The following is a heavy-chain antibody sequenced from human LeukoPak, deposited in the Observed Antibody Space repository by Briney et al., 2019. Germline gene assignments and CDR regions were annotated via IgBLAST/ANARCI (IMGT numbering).Heavy chain of an antibody. CDR2: IRSKANSYAT. CDR1: GFIFSGSA. V-gene: IGHV3-73*01. J-gene: IGHJ3*02. D-gene: IGHD3-22*01. Sequence: PGRSLRLSCAASGFIFSGSAMHWVRQASGKGLEWVGRIRSKANSYATAYAASVKGRFTISRDDSKNTAYLHLNSLKTEDTAVYYCTRISMIVETFDIWGQGTMVTVSS. CDR3: TRISMIVETFDI.